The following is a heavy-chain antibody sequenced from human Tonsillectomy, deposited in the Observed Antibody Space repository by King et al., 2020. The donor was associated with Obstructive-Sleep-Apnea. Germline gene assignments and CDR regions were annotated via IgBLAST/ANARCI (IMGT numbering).Heavy chain of an antibody. Sequence: QLVQSGAEVKTPGPSVKVSCKASGYIFTDFYMHWVRQAPGQGLEWMGWINPNSGGTNYAQKFQGRVTMTRDTSISTAYMELRRLRSDDTAVYYCARDPGVDRRYNWFDPWGQGTLVTVSS. CDR2: INPNSGGT. CDR1: GYIFTDFY. V-gene: IGHV1-2*02. D-gene: IGHD4-17*01. CDR3: ARDPGVDRRYNWFDP. J-gene: IGHJ5*02.